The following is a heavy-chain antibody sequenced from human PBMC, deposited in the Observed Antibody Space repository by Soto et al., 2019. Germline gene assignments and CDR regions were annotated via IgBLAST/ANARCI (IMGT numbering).Heavy chain of an antibody. V-gene: IGHV1-69*13. D-gene: IGHD2-2*01. CDR2: ISPILGAA. Sequence: SVKVSCKASGYTFRSYGISWVRQAPGQGLEWMGGISPILGAASHAPSFQGRVTITADDSTNTAFMELTSLRSDDTAVYYCARDLPPYCSSTSCFEANWFDPWGQGTPVTVSS. CDR1: GYTFRSYG. CDR3: ARDLPPYCSSTSCFEANWFDP. J-gene: IGHJ5*02.